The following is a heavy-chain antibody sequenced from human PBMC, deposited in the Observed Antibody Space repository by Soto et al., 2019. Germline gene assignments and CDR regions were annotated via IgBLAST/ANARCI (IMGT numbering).Heavy chain of an antibody. CDR3: ARLPVSGTGAHYYYYGMDV. CDR2: IDPSDSYT. V-gene: IGHV5-10-1*01. Sequence: PGESLKISCKGSGYSFTSYWISWVRQMPGKGLEWMGRIDPSDSYTNYSPSFQGHVTISADKSISTAYLQWSSLKASDTAMYYCARLPVSGTGAHYYYYGMDVWGQGTTVTV. J-gene: IGHJ6*02. CDR1: GYSFTSYW. D-gene: IGHD7-27*01.